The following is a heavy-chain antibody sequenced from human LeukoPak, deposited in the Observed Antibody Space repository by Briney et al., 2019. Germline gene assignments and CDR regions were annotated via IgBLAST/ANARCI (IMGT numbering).Heavy chain of an antibody. CDR2: ISGSGDSV. Sequence: PGGSLRLSCAASGFTFNTFAMNWVRQAPGKGLEWVSAISGSGDSVYYADSVKGRSIIARDNSKNTLYLQMNSLRAEDTAVYYCAKPRRGYSYGNDYWGQGTLVTVSS. CDR1: GFTFNTFA. D-gene: IGHD5-18*01. CDR3: AKPRRGYSYGNDY. J-gene: IGHJ4*02. V-gene: IGHV3-23*01.